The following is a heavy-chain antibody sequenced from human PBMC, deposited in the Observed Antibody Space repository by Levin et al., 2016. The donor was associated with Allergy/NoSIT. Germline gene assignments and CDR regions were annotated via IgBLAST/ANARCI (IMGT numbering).Heavy chain of an antibody. D-gene: IGHD3-3*01. CDR2: IYYSGST. V-gene: IGHV4-61*01. J-gene: IGHJ4*02. CDR3: ARAYYDFWSGSLDY. Sequence: GSLRLSCTVSGGSVSSGSYYWSWIRQPPGKGLEWIGYIYYSGSTNYNPSLKSRVTISVDTSKNQFSLKLSSVTAADTAVYYCARAYYDFWSGSLDYWGQGTLVTVSS. CDR1: GGSVSSGSYY.